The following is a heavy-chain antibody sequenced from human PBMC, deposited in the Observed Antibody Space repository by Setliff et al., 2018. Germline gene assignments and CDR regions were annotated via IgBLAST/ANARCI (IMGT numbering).Heavy chain of an antibody. Sequence: GGSLRLSCAGSGFRFSDYGMHWVRQTPGKGLEWVAFIRYDGSDKDYVDSVKGRFTISRDNSQNTMYLQMNQLRPEDTAVYYCAKPPNPGVVAVGMDVWGQGTTVTVSS. D-gene: IGHD2-8*01. CDR1: GFRFSDYG. CDR3: AKPPNPGVVAVGMDV. V-gene: IGHV3-30*02. J-gene: IGHJ6*02. CDR2: IRYDGSDK.